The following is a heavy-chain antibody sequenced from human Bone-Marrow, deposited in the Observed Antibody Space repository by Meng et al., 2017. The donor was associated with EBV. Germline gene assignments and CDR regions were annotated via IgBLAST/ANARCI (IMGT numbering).Heavy chain of an antibody. D-gene: IGHD3-3*01. CDR1: GDTLPSYD. CDR2: MNPNSGNT. Sequence: QVQLVQSGAGVKKPGASVKVSCKASGDTLPSYDINWVRQATGQGLEWMGWMNPNSGNTGYAQKFQGRVTMTRNTSISTAYMELSSLRSEDTAVYYCARGRLEARGYFDPWGQGTLVTVSS. J-gene: IGHJ5*02. CDR3: ARGRLEARGYFDP. V-gene: IGHV1-8*01.